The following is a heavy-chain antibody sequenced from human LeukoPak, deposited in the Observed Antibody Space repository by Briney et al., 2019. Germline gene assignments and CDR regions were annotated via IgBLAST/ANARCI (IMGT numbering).Heavy chain of an antibody. J-gene: IGHJ5*02. V-gene: IGHV3-23*01. Sequence: GGSLRLSCAASGFTFSSYAMSWVRQAPGKGLEWVSAISGSGGSTYYADSVKGRFTISRDNSKNTLYLQMNSLRAEDTAVYYCAKDLLRKIYTDYAGLSWFDPWGQGTLVTVSS. CDR1: GFTFSSYA. CDR2: ISGSGGST. D-gene: IGHD4-17*01. CDR3: AKDLLRKIYTDYAGLSWFDP.